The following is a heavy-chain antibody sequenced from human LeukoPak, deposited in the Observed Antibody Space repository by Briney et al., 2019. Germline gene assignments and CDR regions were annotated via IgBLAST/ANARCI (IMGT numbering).Heavy chain of an antibody. CDR2: ISPTGSTT. V-gene: IGHV3-74*01. CDR1: X. D-gene: IGHD6-6*01. Sequence: XMHWARQLXGXXLVWVSRISPTGSTTSYADSVKGRFTVSRDNAKNTLYLQVNNLRAEDTAVYYCARGPNSNWSGLDFWGQGTLLTVSS. CDR3: ARGPNSNWSGLDF. J-gene: IGHJ4*02.